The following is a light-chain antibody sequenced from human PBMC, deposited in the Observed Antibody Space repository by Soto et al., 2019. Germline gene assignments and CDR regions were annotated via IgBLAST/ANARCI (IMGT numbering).Light chain of an antibody. CDR3: TAYAGGNTVV. J-gene: IGLJ2*01. CDR2: EVN. CDR1: SSDVGAYNS. Sequence: QSALTQPPSASGSPGQSVTISCTGTSSDVGAYNSVSWYQHHPGKAPKLIIYEVNKGPSGVPDRFSGSKSGNTASLTVSGLQADDEADYYCTAYAGGNTVVFGGGTKLTVL. V-gene: IGLV2-8*01.